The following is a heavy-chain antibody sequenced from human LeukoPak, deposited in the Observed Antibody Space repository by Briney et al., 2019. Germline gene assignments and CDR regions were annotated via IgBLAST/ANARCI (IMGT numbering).Heavy chain of an antibody. CDR2: ISGSGGST. V-gene: IGHV3-23*01. CDR1: GFTFSSYA. D-gene: IGHD5-12*01. CDR3: AKLFNSGYVAFVY. Sequence: GGSLRLSCAASGFTFSSYAMSWVRQAPGKGLEWVSAISGSGGSTYYADSVKGRFTISRDNSKNTLYLQMNSPRAEDTAVYYCAKLFNSGYVAFVYWGQGTLVTVSS. J-gene: IGHJ4*02.